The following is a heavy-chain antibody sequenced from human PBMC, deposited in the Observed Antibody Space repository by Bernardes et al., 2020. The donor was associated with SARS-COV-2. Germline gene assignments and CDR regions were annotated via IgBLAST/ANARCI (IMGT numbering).Heavy chain of an antibody. D-gene: IGHD1-26*01. V-gene: IGHV4-34*01. Sequence: SETLSLTRAVYGGSFSGYYRSWIRQPPGKGLEWIGEIENSGSISYNSSLKGRVTISLDTSKNQFSLKLNSVTAADTAVYYCARGGRTSGSYYNDWGQGTLVTVSS. CDR3: ARGGRTSGSYYND. CDR2: IENSGSI. CDR1: GGSFSGYY. J-gene: IGHJ4*02.